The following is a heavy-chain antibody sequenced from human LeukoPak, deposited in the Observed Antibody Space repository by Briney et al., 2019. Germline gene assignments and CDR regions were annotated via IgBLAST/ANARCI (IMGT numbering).Heavy chain of an antibody. J-gene: IGHJ4*02. CDR1: GFTFSTHG. Sequence: GGSLRLSCAASGFTFSTHGMHWVRQAPGKGLEWVTFISFDERNKYYADSVKGRFTISRDISKNTLYLQMNSLRAEDTAVYYCAKSNYGMYFDYWGQETLVSVSS. V-gene: IGHV3-30*18. D-gene: IGHD5-24*01. CDR2: ISFDERNK. CDR3: AKSNYGMYFDY.